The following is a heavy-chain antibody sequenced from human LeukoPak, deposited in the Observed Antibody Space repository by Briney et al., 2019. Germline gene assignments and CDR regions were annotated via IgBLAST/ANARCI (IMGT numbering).Heavy chain of an antibody. CDR2: ISGSGSST. D-gene: IGHD2-21*02. V-gene: IGHV3-23*01. Sequence: GGSLRLSCAASGFTLSSYAMAWVRQAPGKGLHWVSAISGSGSSTYYAASVKGRFTISRDNSKNTLFLQMNSLRAEDTAVYYCAGSSCGGNCYSGFDYWGQGTLVTVSS. J-gene: IGHJ4*02. CDR3: AGSSCGGNCYSGFDY. CDR1: GFTLSSYA.